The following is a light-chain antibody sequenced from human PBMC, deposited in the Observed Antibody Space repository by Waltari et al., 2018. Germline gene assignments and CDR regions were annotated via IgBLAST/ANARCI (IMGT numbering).Light chain of an antibody. V-gene: IGKV1-39*01. CDR3: QQNSNVPPT. Sequence: DIEMTQSPSSLSASVGDRVIITCRASQIIGTYINWYQQKPVTAHKLLIYDASILQTGVPSKFSGSGSGTVFTLTISSLQPEDFATYYCQQNSNVPPTFGLGTKVEIK. CDR2: DAS. J-gene: IGKJ1*01. CDR1: QIIGTY.